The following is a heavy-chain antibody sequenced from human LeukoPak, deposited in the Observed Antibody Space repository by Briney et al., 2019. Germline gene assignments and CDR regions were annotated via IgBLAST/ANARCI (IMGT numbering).Heavy chain of an antibody. CDR3: ARPRYRGYYDSSGYYLDY. D-gene: IGHD3-22*01. Sequence: GASVKVTCKPSGYTFTSYAISWVRQAPGQGLEWMGGIIPIFGTANYAQKFQGRVTITADESTSTAYMELSSLRSEDTAVYYCARPRYRGYYDSSGYYLDYWGQGTLVTVSS. J-gene: IGHJ4*02. V-gene: IGHV1-69*13. CDR1: GYTFTSYA. CDR2: IIPIFGTA.